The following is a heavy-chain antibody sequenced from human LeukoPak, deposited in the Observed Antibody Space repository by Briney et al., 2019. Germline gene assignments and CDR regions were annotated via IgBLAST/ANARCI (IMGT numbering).Heavy chain of an antibody. CDR2: IYYSGTT. J-gene: IGHJ4*02. Sequence: SETLSLTCTVSGGSISSSCYYWGWIRQPPGKGLEWIGSIYYSGTTYYNPSLQSRVTISVDTSKNQFSLKVSSVTAADTAVYYCARASGWNGDYFDYWGQGTLVTVSS. CDR1: GGSISSSCYY. V-gene: IGHV4-39*01. CDR3: ARASGWNGDYFDY. D-gene: IGHD6-19*01.